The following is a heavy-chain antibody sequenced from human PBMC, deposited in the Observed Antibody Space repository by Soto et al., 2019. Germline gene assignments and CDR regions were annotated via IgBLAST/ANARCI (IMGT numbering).Heavy chain of an antibody. CDR1: GYTFTNYG. CDR3: ARDSGYGSGSSVNHYLDC. Sequence: GASVKVSCKASGYTFTNYGISWVRQAPGQGLEWMGWISGHNGNTNYAQKLQGRVTMTTDTSTSTAYMELRSLRSDDTAVYYCARDSGYGSGSSVNHYLDCWGRGTLVTVSS. V-gene: IGHV1-18*01. CDR2: ISGHNGNT. D-gene: IGHD3-10*01. J-gene: IGHJ4*01.